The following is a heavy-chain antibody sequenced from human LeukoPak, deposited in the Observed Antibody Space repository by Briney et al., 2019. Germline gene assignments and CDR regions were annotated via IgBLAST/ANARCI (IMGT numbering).Heavy chain of an antibody. CDR1: GDSITTTSYY. D-gene: IGHD3-22*01. V-gene: IGHV4-39*01. J-gene: IGHJ4*02. CDR3: VRQYYYEKFDY. Sequence: PSETLSLTCTVSGDSITTTSYYWAWIRQPPGKGLEWIGNIFYTGSTYYSPSLKSRVTISVDTSRNDISLKLRSVTAADTAVYYCVRQYYYEKFDYWGQETLVTVSS. CDR2: IFYTGST.